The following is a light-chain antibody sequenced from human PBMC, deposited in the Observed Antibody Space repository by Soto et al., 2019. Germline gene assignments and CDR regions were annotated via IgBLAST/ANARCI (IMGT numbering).Light chain of an antibody. CDR1: QTISTW. Sequence: EIQVTQSPPTLSASVGDRVTITCRASQTISTWMAWYQQKPGKAPKLLVYDASTLQSGVASRFSGSGSGTEFTLIISGLQPDDSATYYGQLYTNTTHPWMFGQGTKVDIK. CDR2: DAS. J-gene: IGKJ1*01. V-gene: IGKV1-5*01. CDR3: QLYTNTTHPWM.